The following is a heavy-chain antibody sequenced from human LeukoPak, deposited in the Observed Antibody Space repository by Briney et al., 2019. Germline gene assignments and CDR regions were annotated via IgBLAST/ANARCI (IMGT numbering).Heavy chain of an antibody. V-gene: IGHV3-9*01. CDR2: ISWNSGSI. Sequence: GGFLRLSCAASGFTFDDYAMHWVRQAPGKGLEWVSGISWNSGSIAYADSVKGRFTISRDNAKNSLYLQMNSLRAEDTALYYCAKDLTSYYYGSGSYGMDVWGQGTTVTVSS. CDR1: GFTFDDYA. CDR3: AKDLTSYYYGSGSYGMDV. J-gene: IGHJ6*02. D-gene: IGHD3-10*01.